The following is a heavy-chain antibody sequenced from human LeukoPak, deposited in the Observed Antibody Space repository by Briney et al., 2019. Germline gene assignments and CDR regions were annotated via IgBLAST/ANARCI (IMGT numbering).Heavy chain of an antibody. Sequence: GGSLRLSCEASGFSVANTYMSWIRQSPGKGLEWGAVIFVGGNTDYADSVKDRFSISRDKSKNTVFLQVDSLRSEDTGVFYCARGGEFEESADAPGVDFFQLWGQGTPVIVSS. J-gene: IGHJ1*01. CDR3: ARGGEFEESADAPGVDFFQL. D-gene: IGHD3-9*01. CDR2: IFVGGNT. V-gene: IGHV3-53*01. CDR1: GFSVANTY.